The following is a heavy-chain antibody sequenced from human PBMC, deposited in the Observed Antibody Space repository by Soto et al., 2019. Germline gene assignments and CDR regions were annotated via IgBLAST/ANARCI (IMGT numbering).Heavy chain of an antibody. CDR1: GASFSGYY. CDR2: INHSGST. V-gene: IGHV4-34*01. J-gene: IGHJ5*02. Sequence: QVQLQQWGAGLLKPSETLSLTCAVYGASFSGYYWSWIRQPPGKGLEWIGEINHSGSTNYNPSLKSRVTISVDTSKNQFSLKLSSVTAADTAVYYCARADDSSSSVFDPWGQGTLVTVSS. CDR3: ARADDSSSSVFDP. D-gene: IGHD6-6*01.